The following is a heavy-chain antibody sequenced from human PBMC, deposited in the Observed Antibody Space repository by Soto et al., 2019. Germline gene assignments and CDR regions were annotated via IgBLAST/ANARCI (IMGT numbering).Heavy chain of an antibody. CDR1: GGTFSSYT. D-gene: IGHD2-15*01. CDR3: AGERYCSGGSCYSGWFWFDP. Sequence: QVQLVQSGAEVKKPGSSVKVSCKASGGTFSSYTISWVRQAPGQGLEWMGRIIPILGIANYAQKFQGRVTITADKSTSTAYMELSRLTSEDTAVYYCAGERYCSGGSCYSGWFWFDPWGQGTLVTVSS. CDR2: IIPILGIA. J-gene: IGHJ5*02. V-gene: IGHV1-69*08.